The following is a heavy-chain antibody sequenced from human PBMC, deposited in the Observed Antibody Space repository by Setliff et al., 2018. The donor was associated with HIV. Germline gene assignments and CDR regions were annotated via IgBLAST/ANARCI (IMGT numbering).Heavy chain of an antibody. D-gene: IGHD2-8*01. CDR1: GFTFTSYA. CDR2: INWDGERT. J-gene: IGHJ6*04. V-gene: IGHV3-20*04. Sequence: GVSLRLSCGVSGFTFTSYAMTWVRQAPGKGLEWVAGINWDGERTGYAESVKGRFIISRDDAKNSLYLQMNSLRAEDSALHYCARVDGVSYYYHMDVWGKGTTVTVSS. CDR3: ARVDGVSYYYHMDV.